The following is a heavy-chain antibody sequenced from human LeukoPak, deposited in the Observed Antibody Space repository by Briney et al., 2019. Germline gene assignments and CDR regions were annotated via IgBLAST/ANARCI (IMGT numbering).Heavy chain of an antibody. Sequence: SETLSFTCTVSGDSISSRSTYYWGWIRQPPGRGLEWIGAISYTGTTFYNPSLKSRVTISIDTSKNQFSLRVSSVTAADTAVYYCARHFHGSASYCYYGMDVWGQGTTVTVAS. V-gene: IGHV4-39*01. CDR3: ARHFHGSASYCYYGMDV. CDR1: GDSISSRSTYY. CDR2: ISYTGTT. J-gene: IGHJ6*02. D-gene: IGHD3-10*01.